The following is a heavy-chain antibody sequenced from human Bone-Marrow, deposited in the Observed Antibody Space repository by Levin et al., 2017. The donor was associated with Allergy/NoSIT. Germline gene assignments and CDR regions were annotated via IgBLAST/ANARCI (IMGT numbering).Heavy chain of an antibody. CDR3: YVRGFYFGLDV. Sequence: PGGSLRLSCVASGFTIGGYEMNWVRQAPGKGLEWVSYISYTSEIIYHADSVKGRFTISRDNAKNSLYLQMNSLRAEDSAVYYCYVRGFYFGLDVWGQGTAVTVSS. CDR2: ISYTSEII. D-gene: IGHD3-10*02. CDR1: GFTIGGYE. J-gene: IGHJ6*02. V-gene: IGHV3-48*03.